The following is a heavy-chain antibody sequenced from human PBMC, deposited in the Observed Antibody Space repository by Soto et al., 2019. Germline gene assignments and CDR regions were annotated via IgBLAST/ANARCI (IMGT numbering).Heavy chain of an antibody. V-gene: IGHV1-8*01. CDR3: AIGPYDNWYYLYMDV. CDR1: GYTLNFYD. D-gene: IGHD1-20*01. CDR2: MNPNSGGT. J-gene: IGHJ6*03. Sequence: QVQLLQSGAEVATPGASVRVSCKASGYTLNFYDIQWVRQAAGQGLEWMGWMNPNSGGTGYAQKFQGRVTMTRDTSITTAYMELSSLRSEDTAVYYCAIGPYDNWYYLYMDVWGKGTTVTVSS.